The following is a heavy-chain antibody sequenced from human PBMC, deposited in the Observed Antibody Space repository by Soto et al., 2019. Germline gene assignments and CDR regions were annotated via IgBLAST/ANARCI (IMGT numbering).Heavy chain of an antibody. J-gene: IGHJ5*02. CDR3: ARHAGSSSWSINWFDP. CDR2: TYYSGST. V-gene: IGHV4-39*01. D-gene: IGHD6-13*01. CDR1: GGSISSSSYY. Sequence: SETLSLTCTVSGGSISSSSYYWGWIRQPPGKGLEWIGSTYYSGSTYYNPSLKSRVTISVDTSKNQFSLKLSSVTAADTAVYYCARHAGSSSWSINWFDPWGQGTLVTVSS.